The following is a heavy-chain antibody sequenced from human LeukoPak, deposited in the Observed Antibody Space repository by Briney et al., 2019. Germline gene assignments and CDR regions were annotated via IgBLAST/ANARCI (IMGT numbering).Heavy chain of an antibody. Sequence: GRSLRLSCAASGFTFSSYWMHWVRQAPGKGLVWVSRINSDGSSTSYADSVKGRFTISRDNAKNTLYLQMNSLRAEDTAVYYCARAIGYSYWIDYWGQGTLVTVSS. CDR2: INSDGSST. D-gene: IGHD5-18*01. V-gene: IGHV3-74*01. J-gene: IGHJ4*02. CDR1: GFTFSSYW. CDR3: ARAIGYSYWIDY.